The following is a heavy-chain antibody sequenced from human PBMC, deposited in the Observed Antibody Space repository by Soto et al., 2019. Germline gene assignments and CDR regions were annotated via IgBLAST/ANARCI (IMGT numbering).Heavy chain of an antibody. CDR2: INTNKGNT. CDR3: STRSPAFDL. J-gene: IGHJ4*02. CDR1: GYTFTNYG. V-gene: IGHV1-18*01. Sequence: QVQMVQSGPEVKKPGASVKVSCKTSGYTFTNYGIAWVRQAPGQGLEWMGWINTNKGNTNYAQKYQGRVTMTTDTSKSTAYMELRSLRSDDTAVYYCSTRSPAFDLWGQGTLVTVSA.